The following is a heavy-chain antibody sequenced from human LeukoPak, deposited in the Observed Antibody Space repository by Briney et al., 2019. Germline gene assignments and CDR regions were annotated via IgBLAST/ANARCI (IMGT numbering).Heavy chain of an antibody. V-gene: IGHV1-46*01. Sequence: ASVKVSCKASGYTFTGYYMHWVRQAPGQGGEWMGIINPSGGSTSYAQNFQGRVTMTRDTSTSTVYMEPSSLRSEDTAVYYCARAYDFPDYWGQGTLVTVSS. CDR1: GYTFTGYY. CDR2: INPSGGST. J-gene: IGHJ4*02. CDR3: ARAYDFPDY. D-gene: IGHD3-3*01.